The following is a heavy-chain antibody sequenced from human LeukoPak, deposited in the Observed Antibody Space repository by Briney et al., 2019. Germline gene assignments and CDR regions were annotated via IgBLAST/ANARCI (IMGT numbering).Heavy chain of an antibody. D-gene: IGHD2-2*01. J-gene: IGHJ4*02. Sequence: RPSETLSLTCTVSGGSMTSYYWNWIRQPPGKGLEWIGFIFYSGSTNYNPSLKSRVTISVDTSRNQFSLKLSSVTAADTAIYYCARVDCISTSCPADYWGQGTLVTVSS. CDR2: IFYSGST. V-gene: IGHV4-59*01. CDR3: ARVDCISTSCPADY. CDR1: GGSMTSYY.